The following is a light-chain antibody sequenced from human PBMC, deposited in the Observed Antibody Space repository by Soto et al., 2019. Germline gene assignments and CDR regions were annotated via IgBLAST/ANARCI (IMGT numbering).Light chain of an antibody. CDR2: AAS. CDR1: QGIRNF. J-gene: IGKJ3*01. V-gene: IGKV1-27*01. Sequence: DIQMTQSPTSLSASVGDRVTITCRASQGIRNFVAWYQQKPGKAPKLLIYAASTLQSGVPYRFSGSGSETECTIIINSLQPEDVATDSCQNYSSVLLFGPRPKMEVK. CDR3: QNYSSVLL.